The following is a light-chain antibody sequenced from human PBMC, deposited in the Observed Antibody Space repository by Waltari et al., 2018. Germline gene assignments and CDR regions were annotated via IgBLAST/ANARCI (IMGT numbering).Light chain of an antibody. J-gene: IGKJ5*01. CDR2: DAS. CDR1: QSVSSY. Sequence: EIVLTQSPATLSLSPGERATLSCSASQSVSSYLAWYQQKPGQAPRLLIYDASNRATGIPARFSGSGSGTDFTLTISSLEPEDFAVYYCQQRSNWRCSFGQGTRLEIK. CDR3: QQRSNWRCS. V-gene: IGKV3-11*01.